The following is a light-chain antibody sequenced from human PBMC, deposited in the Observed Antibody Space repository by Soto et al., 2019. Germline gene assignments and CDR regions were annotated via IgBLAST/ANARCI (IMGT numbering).Light chain of an antibody. CDR2: G. CDR3: QSYDSSLSRRWV. CDR1: SSNIGAGYP. V-gene: IGLV1-40*03. J-gene: IGLJ3*02. Sequence: QSALTQPPSVSGAPGQRVTTSCTGSSSNIGAGYPVHWYQQLPGTAPKLLVAGNRPSGVPDRFSVSKSGASASLAITGLQAEDEADYYCQSYDSSLSRRWVFGGGTKVTVL.